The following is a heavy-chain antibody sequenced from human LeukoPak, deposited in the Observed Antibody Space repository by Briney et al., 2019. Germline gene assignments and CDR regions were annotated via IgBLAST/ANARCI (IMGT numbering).Heavy chain of an antibody. CDR1: GFTLSSNY. Sequence: GESLSLSCAASGFTLSSNYMSWVRQAPGKGLEWVSVIYSCGSTYYADSVKGRFTISRDNSKNTLYLQMNSLRAEDTAVYYCAREGVTQPDYWGQGTLVTVSS. CDR3: AREGVTQPDY. D-gene: IGHD2-21*02. J-gene: IGHJ4*02. V-gene: IGHV3-53*01. CDR2: IYSCGST.